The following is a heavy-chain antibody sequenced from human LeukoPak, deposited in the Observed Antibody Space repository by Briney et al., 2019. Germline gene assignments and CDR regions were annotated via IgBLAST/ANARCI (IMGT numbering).Heavy chain of an antibody. CDR2: IYSGGFT. CDR3: ASASGVGAAGRLDN. D-gene: IGHD6-13*01. Sequence: GGSLRLSCAVSGLTVSNPYMSWVRQAPGKGLEWVSVIYSGGFTNYRDSVRGRFTISRDNSKNTLYLQMHSLRAEDTAVYYCASASGVGAAGRLDNWGLGTLVTASS. V-gene: IGHV3-53*01. J-gene: IGHJ4*02. CDR1: GLTVSNPY.